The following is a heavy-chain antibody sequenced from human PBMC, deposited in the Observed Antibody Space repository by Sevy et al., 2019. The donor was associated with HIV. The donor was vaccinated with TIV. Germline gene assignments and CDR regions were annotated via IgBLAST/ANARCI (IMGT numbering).Heavy chain of an antibody. D-gene: IGHD1-26*01. CDR3: ARGPEWELTSFLSH. CDR1: GFTFRTYA. J-gene: IGHJ4*02. Sequence: GGSLRLSCAASGFTFRTYALHWVRQAPGRGLEWLALISSNGDNAFYANSVRGRLTVSRDNSMNTLSLQMRSLTAEDTAVYYCARGPEWELTSFLSHWGQGTLVTVSS. CDR2: ISSNGDNA. V-gene: IGHV3-30-3*01.